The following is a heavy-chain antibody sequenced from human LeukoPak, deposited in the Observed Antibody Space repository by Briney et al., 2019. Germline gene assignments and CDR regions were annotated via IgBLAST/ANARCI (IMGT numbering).Heavy chain of an antibody. CDR3: ARGGRYGDYSDY. CDR2: ISSNGGST. V-gene: IGHV3-64*01. J-gene: IGHJ4*02. CDR1: GFTFSSYA. Sequence: PGGSLRLSCAASGFTFSSYAMHWVRQAPGKGLEYVSAISSNGGSTYYATSVKGRFTISRDNSKNTLYLQMGSLRAEDMAVYYCARGGRYGDYSDYWGQGTLVTVSS. D-gene: IGHD4-17*01.